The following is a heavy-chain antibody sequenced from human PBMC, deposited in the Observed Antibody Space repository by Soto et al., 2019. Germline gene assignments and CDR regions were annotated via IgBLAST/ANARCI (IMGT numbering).Heavy chain of an antibody. D-gene: IGHD6-13*01. CDR1: GDSINNYY. CDR3: AKYRRTEAEGFTLDY. V-gene: IGHV4-59*01. Sequence: SETLSLTCTVSGDSINNYYLSWIRQHPGKRLEWIGYIYYTGSTTYNPSLESRVTTSVDTSKNQFSLKLSSVNAADTAVYYCAKYRRTEAEGFTLDYWGRGTLVTVYS. CDR2: IYYTGST. J-gene: IGHJ4*02.